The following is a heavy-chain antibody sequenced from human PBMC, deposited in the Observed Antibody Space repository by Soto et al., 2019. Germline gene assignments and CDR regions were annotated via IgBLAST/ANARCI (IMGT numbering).Heavy chain of an antibody. CDR3: ANDSGDIWTGNPHFDY. CDR2: SSGSGGST. D-gene: IGHD3-9*01. J-gene: IGHJ4*02. CDR1: GFTFSSYA. Sequence: PGGSLRLSCAASGFTFSSYAMSWVRQAPGKGLEWVSASSGSGGSTYYADSLKGRFTISRDNSKNTQYLQMNSLRAEDTAVYYCANDSGDIWTGNPHFDYWGQGTQVTVSS. V-gene: IGHV3-23*01.